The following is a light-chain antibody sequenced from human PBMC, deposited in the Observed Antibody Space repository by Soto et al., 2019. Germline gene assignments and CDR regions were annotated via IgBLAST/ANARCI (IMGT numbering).Light chain of an antibody. J-gene: IGKJ1*01. CDR2: GAS. CDR3: QQYGSSPS. Sequence: LAPFTVPLSWTKRESGTRSSRASQSGSSSYLAWYQQKPGQAPRLLIYGASSRATGIPDRFSGSGSGTDFTLTISRLDPEDFAVYYCQQYGSSPSFGQGTKVDIK. V-gene: IGKV3-20*01. CDR1: QSGSSSY.